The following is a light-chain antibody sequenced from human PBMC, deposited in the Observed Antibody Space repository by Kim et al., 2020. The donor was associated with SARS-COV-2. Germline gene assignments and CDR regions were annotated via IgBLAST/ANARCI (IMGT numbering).Light chain of an antibody. CDR1: SSNIGNNY. J-gene: IGLJ2*01. V-gene: IGLV1-51*01. CDR2: DNN. Sequence: GQKGIISCSGSSSNIGNNYVSWYQQLPGTAPKLLIYDNNNRPSGIPDRFSGSKSGTSATLGITGLQTGDEADYYCGTWDSSLSAVVFGGGTQLTVL. CDR3: GTWDSSLSAVV.